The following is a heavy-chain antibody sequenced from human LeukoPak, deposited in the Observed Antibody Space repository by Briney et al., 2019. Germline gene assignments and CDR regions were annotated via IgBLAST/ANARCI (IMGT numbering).Heavy chain of an antibody. CDR2: IIPIFGTA. J-gene: IGHJ5*02. Sequence: SLQVSCKASGGTFSSYAISWVRQAPGQGLEWMGGIIPIFGTANYAQKFQGRVTITADESTSTAYMELSSLRSEDTAVYYCARGEMATITGWFDPWGQGTQVTVSS. D-gene: IGHD5-24*01. CDR3: ARGEMATITGWFDP. CDR1: GGTFSSYA. V-gene: IGHV1-69*13.